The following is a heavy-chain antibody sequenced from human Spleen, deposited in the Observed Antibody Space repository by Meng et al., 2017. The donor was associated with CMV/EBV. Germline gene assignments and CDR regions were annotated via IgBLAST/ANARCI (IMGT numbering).Heavy chain of an antibody. Sequence: GESLKISCAASGFTFSNSDMNWVRQAPGKGLEWVSGVSWNGSRTHYADSVKGRFTISRDNSKNTLYLQMTSLRAEDTAVYYCANRYSGYEDVWYFDYWGQGTLVTVSS. CDR1: GFTFSNSD. CDR2: VSWNGSRT. CDR3: ANRYSGYEDVWYFDY. V-gene: IGHV3-19*01. D-gene: IGHD5-12*01. J-gene: IGHJ4*02.